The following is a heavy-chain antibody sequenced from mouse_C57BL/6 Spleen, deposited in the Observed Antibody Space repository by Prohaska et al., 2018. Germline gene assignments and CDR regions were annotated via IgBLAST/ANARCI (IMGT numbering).Heavy chain of an antibody. CDR3: ARVYGSSPYYFDY. Sequence: HGESLEWIGDINPNNGGTIYNQKFKGKATLTVDKSSSTAYMELRSLTSEDTAVYYCARVYGSSPYYFDYWGQGTTLTVSS. CDR2: INPNNGGT. V-gene: IGHV1-18*01. D-gene: IGHD1-1*01. J-gene: IGHJ2*01.